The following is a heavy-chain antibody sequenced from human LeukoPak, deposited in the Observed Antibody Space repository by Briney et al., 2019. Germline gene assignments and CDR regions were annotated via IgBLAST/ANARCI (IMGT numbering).Heavy chain of an antibody. CDR2: VYSGGGT. V-gene: IGHV4-61*02. Sequence: PSETLSLTCTVSGGSISSGSYYGSWIRQSAGKVLEWIGRVYSGGGTNYNPSLKSRVTISVDTSKNQYSLNLTSVTAADTAVYYCARAIYDFWSGYYSDYWGQGTLVTVSS. J-gene: IGHJ4*02. CDR1: GGSISSGSYY. D-gene: IGHD3-3*01. CDR3: ARAIYDFWSGYYSDY.